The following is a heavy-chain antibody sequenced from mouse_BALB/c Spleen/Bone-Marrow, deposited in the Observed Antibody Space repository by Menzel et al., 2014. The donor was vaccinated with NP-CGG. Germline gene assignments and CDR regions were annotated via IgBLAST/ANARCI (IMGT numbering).Heavy chain of an antibody. D-gene: IGHD2-1*01. CDR1: GFTFSNYG. CDR2: INGNGGST. Sequence: EVQGVESGGGLVQPGGSLKLSWAASGFTFSNYGMSWVRQTPDKRLELVATINGNGGSTYYPDSVEGRFTISRDTAKNTLYLQMSSLKSEETAMYYCVRGNYGNYVDYFDFWGQGTTLTVSS. V-gene: IGHV5-6-3*01. J-gene: IGHJ2*01. CDR3: VRGNYGNYVDYFDF.